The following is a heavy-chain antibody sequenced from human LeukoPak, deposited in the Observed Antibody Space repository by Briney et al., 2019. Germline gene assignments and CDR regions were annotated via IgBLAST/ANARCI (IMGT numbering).Heavy chain of an antibody. CDR3: AKDPHQWLVEMGGY. CDR1: GFTFSIYE. Sequence: PGGSLRLSCAASGFTFSIYEMNWVRQAPGKGLEWVSYISSSGTTIYYADSVKGRFTISRDNSKNTLYLQMDSLRAEDTAVYYCAKDPHQWLVEMGGYWGQGTLVTVSS. J-gene: IGHJ4*02. CDR2: ISSSGTTI. D-gene: IGHD6-19*01. V-gene: IGHV3-48*03.